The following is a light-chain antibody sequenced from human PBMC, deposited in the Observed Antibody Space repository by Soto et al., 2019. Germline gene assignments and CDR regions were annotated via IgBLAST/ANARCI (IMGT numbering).Light chain of an antibody. CDR3: CSYAGSWTLV. V-gene: IGLV2-23*01. Sequence: QSVLTQPASVSGSPGQSITISCTGTSSDVGSYNLVSWYQQHPGKAPKVMIYEGSQRPSGVSNRFSGSKSGNTASLTISGLQAEDEADYYCCSYAGSWTLVFGGGTKVTVL. CDR2: EGS. CDR1: SSDVGSYNL. J-gene: IGLJ3*02.